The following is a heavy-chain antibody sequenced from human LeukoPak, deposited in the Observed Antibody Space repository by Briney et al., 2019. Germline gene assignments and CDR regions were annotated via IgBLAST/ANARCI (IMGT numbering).Heavy chain of an antibody. Sequence: GGPLRLPCSVSGFTFSTYVMHWLRQAPGKGLEYVSAISSNGDNTYYADSVKGRFTISGDNSKNTLYLQMSSLRADDTAVYYCVRGTGYWGQGTLVTVSS. CDR2: ISSNGDNT. J-gene: IGHJ4*02. V-gene: IGHV3-64D*06. CDR3: VRGTGY. CDR1: GFTFSTYV.